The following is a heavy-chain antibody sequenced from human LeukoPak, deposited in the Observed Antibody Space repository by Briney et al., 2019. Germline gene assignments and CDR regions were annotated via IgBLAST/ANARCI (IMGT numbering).Heavy chain of an antibody. V-gene: IGHV4-39*07. CDR2: IYDSGST. D-gene: IGHD2-15*01. CDR3: ARFGGSADY. J-gene: IGHJ4*02. CDR1: GGSTSSSTYY. Sequence: ASETLSLTCTVSGGSTSSSTYYWDWIRQPPGKGLEWIGNIYDSGSTHYNPSLESRVTISVDTSKNQFSLKLSSVTAADTAVYYCARFGGSADYWGQGTLVTVSS.